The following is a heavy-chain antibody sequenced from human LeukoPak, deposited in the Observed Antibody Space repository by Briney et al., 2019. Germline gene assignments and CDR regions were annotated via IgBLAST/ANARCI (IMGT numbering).Heavy chain of an antibody. D-gene: IGHD2-2*01. Sequence: AASVKVSCKASGGTFSSYAISWVRQAPGQGPEWMGGIIPIFGTANYAQKFQGRVTITTDESTSTAYMELSSLRSEDTAVYYCARMCSSTSCYPRGNWFDPWGQGTLVTVSS. J-gene: IGHJ5*02. CDR3: ARMCSSTSCYPRGNWFDP. V-gene: IGHV1-69*05. CDR1: GGTFSSYA. CDR2: IIPIFGTA.